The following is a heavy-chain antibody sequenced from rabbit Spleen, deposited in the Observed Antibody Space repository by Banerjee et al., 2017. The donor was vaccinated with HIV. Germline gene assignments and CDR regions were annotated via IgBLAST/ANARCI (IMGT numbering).Heavy chain of an antibody. J-gene: IGHJ6*01. D-gene: IGHD8-1*01. V-gene: IGHV1S40*01. CDR2: IYAGTSGDT. Sequence: QSLQESGGGLVKPGASLTLTCKASGFSFNSDYDMCWVRQAPGKGLEWIACIYAGTSGDTYSATWAKGRFTLSKTSSTTVTLQMTSLTAADTATYFCARDAGTSFSTYGMDLWGPGTLVTVS. CDR3: ARDAGTSFSTYGMDL. CDR1: GFSFNSDYD.